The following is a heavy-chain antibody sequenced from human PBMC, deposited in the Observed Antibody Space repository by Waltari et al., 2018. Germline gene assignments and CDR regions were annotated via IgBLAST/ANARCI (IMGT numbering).Heavy chain of an antibody. CDR1: GGSFSGYY. Sequence: QVQLQQWGAGLLTPSETLSLTCAVYGGSFSGYYWSWIRQPPGKGLEWIGEINHSGSTNYNPSLKSRVTISVDTSKNQFSLKLSSVTAADTAVYYCARGRSGWYVYWYFDLWGRGTLVTVSS. V-gene: IGHV4-34*01. CDR3: ARGRSGWYVYWYFDL. D-gene: IGHD6-19*01. J-gene: IGHJ2*01. CDR2: INHSGST.